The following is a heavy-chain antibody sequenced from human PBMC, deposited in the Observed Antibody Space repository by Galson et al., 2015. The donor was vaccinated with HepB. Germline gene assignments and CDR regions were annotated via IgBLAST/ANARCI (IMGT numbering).Heavy chain of an antibody. CDR1: GYTFTGYY. J-gene: IGHJ4*02. Sequence: SVKVSCKASGYTFTGYYMHWVRQAPGQGLEWMGWINSNSGGTNYAQKFQDRVTMTRDTSISTAYMELRRLRSDDTAVYYCARSKISGSSPRLGYWGQGTLVTVSS. CDR3: ARSKISGSSPRLGY. CDR2: INSNSGGT. D-gene: IGHD6-13*01. V-gene: IGHV1-2*02.